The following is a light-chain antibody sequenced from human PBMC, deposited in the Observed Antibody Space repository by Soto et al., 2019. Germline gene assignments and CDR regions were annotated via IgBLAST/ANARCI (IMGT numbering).Light chain of an antibody. CDR1: SSDVGGYNY. J-gene: IGLJ1*01. Sequence: QSALTQPPSASGSPGQSVTISCTRTSSDVGGYNYVSWYQQHPGRAPKLMIYEVSKRPSGVPDRFSGSKSGNTASLTVSGLQTEDEADYYCSSYAGSNNQVFGTGTKLTVL. V-gene: IGLV2-8*01. CDR3: SSYAGSNNQV. CDR2: EVS.